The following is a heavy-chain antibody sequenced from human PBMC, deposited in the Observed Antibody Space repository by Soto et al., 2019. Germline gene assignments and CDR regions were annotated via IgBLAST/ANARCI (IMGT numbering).Heavy chain of an antibody. CDR3: AKANYDFWSPGFDY. D-gene: IGHD3-3*01. CDR2: ISGSGGST. Sequence: GGSLRLSCAAPGFTFSSYAMSWVRQAPGQGLEWVSAISGSGGSTYYADSVKGRFTSSRDNSKNTLYLQMNSLRAEDTAVYYCAKANYDFWSPGFDYWGQGTLVTVSS. CDR1: GFTFSSYA. V-gene: IGHV3-23*01. J-gene: IGHJ4*02.